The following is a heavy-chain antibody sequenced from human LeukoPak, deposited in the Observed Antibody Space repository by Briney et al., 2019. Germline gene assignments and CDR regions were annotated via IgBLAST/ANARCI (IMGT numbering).Heavy chain of an antibody. CDR1: GGSFSGYY. CDR2: INHSGST. Sequence: KTSETLSLTCTVYGGSFSGYYWSWIRQPPGKVLEWIGEINHSGSTNYNPSLKSRVTIPVDTSKNQFSLKLSSVTAADTAVYYCARGPEYDFWSGIDYWGQGTLVTVSS. CDR3: ARGPEYDFWSGIDY. D-gene: IGHD3-3*01. V-gene: IGHV4-34*01. J-gene: IGHJ4*02.